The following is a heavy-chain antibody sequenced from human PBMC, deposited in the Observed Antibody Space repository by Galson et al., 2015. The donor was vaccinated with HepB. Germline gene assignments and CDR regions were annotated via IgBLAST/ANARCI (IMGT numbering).Heavy chain of an antibody. D-gene: IGHD6-25*01. CDR1: GGSISRGDYY. CDR2: IYNSGDT. V-gene: IGHV4-30-4*01. CDR3: ARVRLSTLSFGY. J-gene: IGHJ4*02. Sequence: TLSLTCTVSGGSISRGDYYWSWIRQPPGKGLEWIGYIYNSGDTYYNPSLKSRVTISLDTYKNQFSLELSSVTAADTAVYSCARVRLSTLSFGYWGQGTLVTVSS.